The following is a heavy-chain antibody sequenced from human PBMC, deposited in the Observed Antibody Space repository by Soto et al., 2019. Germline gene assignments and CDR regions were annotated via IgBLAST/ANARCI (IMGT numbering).Heavy chain of an antibody. Sequence: SETLSLTCPFSGFSISSYYWSWIRQPPGKGLEWIGYIYYSGSTNYNPSLKSRVTISVDTSKNQFSLKLSSVTAADTAVYYCARDRTDIVATISYYYMDVWGKGTTVTVSS. V-gene: IGHV4-59*01. D-gene: IGHD5-12*01. J-gene: IGHJ6*03. CDR1: GFSISSYY. CDR3: ARDRTDIVATISYYYMDV. CDR2: IYYSGST.